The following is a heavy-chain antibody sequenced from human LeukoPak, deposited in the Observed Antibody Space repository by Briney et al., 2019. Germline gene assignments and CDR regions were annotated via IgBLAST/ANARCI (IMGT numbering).Heavy chain of an antibody. CDR3: ARGPSRPYYDFWSGYYFNY. Sequence: GASVKVSCKASGYTFTSYDINWVRQATGQGLEWMGWMNPNSGNTGHAQKFQGRVTITRNTSISTAYMELSSLRSEDTAVYYCARGPSRPYYDFWSGYYFNYWGQGTLVTVSS. J-gene: IGHJ4*02. V-gene: IGHV1-8*03. CDR1: GYTFTSYD. D-gene: IGHD3-3*01. CDR2: MNPNSGNT.